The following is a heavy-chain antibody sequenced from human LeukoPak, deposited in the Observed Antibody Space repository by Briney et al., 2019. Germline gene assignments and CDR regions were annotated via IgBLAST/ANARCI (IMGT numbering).Heavy chain of an antibody. CDR1: GFTFSSYS. Sequence: GGSLRLSCAASGFTFSSYSMNWVRQAPGKGLEWVANIKQDGSEKYYVDSVKGRFTISRDNAKNSLYLQMNSLRAEDTAVYYCARDLYRIVVVPHYFDYWGQGTLVTVSS. CDR2: IKQDGSEK. D-gene: IGHD3-22*01. V-gene: IGHV3-7*01. J-gene: IGHJ4*02. CDR3: ARDLYRIVVVPHYFDY.